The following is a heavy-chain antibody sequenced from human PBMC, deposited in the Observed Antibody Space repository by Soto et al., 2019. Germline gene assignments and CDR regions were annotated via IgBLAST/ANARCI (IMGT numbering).Heavy chain of an antibody. J-gene: IGHJ6*03. Sequence: PSETLSLTCAVSSGSISSSNWWSWVRQPPGKGLEWIGEIYHSGSTNYNPSLKSRVTISVDKSKNQFSLKLSSVTAADTAVYYCARAYCGGDCYSYYYYYMDVWGKGTTVTVSS. CDR1: SGSISSSNW. D-gene: IGHD2-21*01. CDR2: IYHSGST. V-gene: IGHV4-4*02. CDR3: ARAYCGGDCYSYYYYYMDV.